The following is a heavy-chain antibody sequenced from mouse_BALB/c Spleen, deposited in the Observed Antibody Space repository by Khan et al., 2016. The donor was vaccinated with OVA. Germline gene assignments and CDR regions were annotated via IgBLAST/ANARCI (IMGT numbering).Heavy chain of an antibody. J-gene: IGHJ4*01. Sequence: QVQLKESGPGLVAPSQSLSITCTISGFSLTNYGVHWVRQPPGKGLEWLVVIWSDGSTTYNSALRSRLTISKDNSKSQVFLIMNSLKTDDTAMYFCARQPYYHYNIMDYWGQGTSVTVSS. V-gene: IGHV2-6-1*01. CDR1: GFSLTNYG. CDR3: ARQPYYHYNIMDY. CDR2: IWSDGST. D-gene: IGHD2-10*01.